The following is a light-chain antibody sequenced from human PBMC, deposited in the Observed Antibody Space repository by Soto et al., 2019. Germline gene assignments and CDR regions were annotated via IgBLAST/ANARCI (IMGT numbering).Light chain of an antibody. Sequence: DIQMTQSPSSLSASVGDRVTITCRASQDITNDCAWYQQKAGRAPKRLMSLASRSASGVPSRFSGSGSGTQFTLTISSLEPEYFATYYGLHHNGYPPVFGQGTKLEIK. J-gene: IGKJ2*01. CDR2: LAS. V-gene: IGKV1-17*01. CDR1: QDITND. CDR3: LHHNGYPPV.